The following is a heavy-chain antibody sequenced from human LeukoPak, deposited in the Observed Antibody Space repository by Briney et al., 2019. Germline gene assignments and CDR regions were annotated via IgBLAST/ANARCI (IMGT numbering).Heavy chain of an antibody. CDR1: GFTFSSYA. D-gene: IGHD2-2*01. CDR3: AKDHCSTSCYYFDY. Sequence: PGGSLRLSCAASGFTFSSYAMHWVRQAPGKGLEWVAVISYDGSNKYYADSVKGRFTISRDNSKNTLYLQMNSLRAEDTAVYYCAKDHCSTSCYYFDYWGQGTLVTVSS. J-gene: IGHJ4*02. CDR2: ISYDGSNK. V-gene: IGHV3-30*04.